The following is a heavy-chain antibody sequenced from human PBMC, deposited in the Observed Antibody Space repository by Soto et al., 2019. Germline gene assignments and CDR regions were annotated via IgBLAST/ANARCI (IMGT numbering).Heavy chain of an antibody. J-gene: IGHJ4*02. CDR2: ISPNSGGA. D-gene: IGHD1-26*01. CDR3: ARDVGASPSMDLDF. Sequence: ASVKVSCKASEYNFTGYYIHWVRQAPGQGLEWMGWISPNSGGANYAQKFQGRVTVTRDTSISTAYMELSSLRSDDTAVYSCARDVGASPSMDLDFWGQGTLVTVSS. V-gene: IGHV1-2*02. CDR1: EYNFTGYY.